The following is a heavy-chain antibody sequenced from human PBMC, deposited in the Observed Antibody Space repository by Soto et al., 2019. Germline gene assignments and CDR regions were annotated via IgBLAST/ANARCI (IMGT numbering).Heavy chain of an antibody. V-gene: IGHV1-69*13. D-gene: IGHD3-22*01. CDR3: ARGRGDYFDTSGYYFDS. CDR2: IIPIFGTA. Sequence: GASVKVSCKASGGTFSSYAISWVRQAPGQGLEWMGGIIPIFGTANYAQKFQGRVTITADESTSTAYMELSSVTAADTAVYYCARGRGDYFDTSGYYFDSWGQGTLVTVSS. CDR1: GGTFSSYA. J-gene: IGHJ4*02.